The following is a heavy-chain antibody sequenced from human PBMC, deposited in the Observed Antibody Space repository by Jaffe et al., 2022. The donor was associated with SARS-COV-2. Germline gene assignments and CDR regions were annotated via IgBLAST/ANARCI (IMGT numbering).Heavy chain of an antibody. V-gene: IGHV3-23*01. Sequence: EVQLLESGGGLVQPGGSLRLSCAASGFTSSSFAMSWVRQAPGKGLEWVSAISGSGDSTYYTDSVKGRFTITRDNSKNTLYLQMNSLRAEDTAIYYCARDGRIVGVTKPSEYLQHWGQGTLVTVSS. CDR3: ARDGRIVGVTKPSEYLQH. CDR2: ISGSGDST. CDR1: GFTSSSFA. J-gene: IGHJ1*01. D-gene: IGHD1-26*01.